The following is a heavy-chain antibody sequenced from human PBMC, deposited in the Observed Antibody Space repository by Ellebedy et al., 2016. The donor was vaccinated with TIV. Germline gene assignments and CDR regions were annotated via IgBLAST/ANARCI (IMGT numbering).Heavy chain of an antibody. Sequence: GESLKISCVASGFTFSTNWMGWVRQAPGKGLKWLANIKPDGSEKYYVDSVKGRFTVSRDNAKNSLYLQMDSLRADDTAVYFCARGFATEDWGLGTLVTVSS. V-gene: IGHV3-7*01. CDR2: IKPDGSEK. J-gene: IGHJ4*02. CDR3: ARGFATED. D-gene: IGHD2-15*01. CDR1: GFTFSTNW.